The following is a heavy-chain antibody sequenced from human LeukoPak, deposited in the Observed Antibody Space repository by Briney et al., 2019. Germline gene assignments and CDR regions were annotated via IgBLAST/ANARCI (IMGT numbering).Heavy chain of an antibody. CDR3: ARAGYSSGWYNGLDV. V-gene: IGHV3-30-3*01. Sequence: QPGRSLRLSCAASGFTFSSYGIHWVRQAPGKGLEWVAIISYDGSNKYCADSVKGRFTISRDTSKNTLYLQMNSLRAEDTAVYYCARAGYSSGWYNGLDVWGQGTTVTVSS. CDR1: GFTFSSYG. D-gene: IGHD6-19*01. J-gene: IGHJ6*02. CDR2: ISYDGSNK.